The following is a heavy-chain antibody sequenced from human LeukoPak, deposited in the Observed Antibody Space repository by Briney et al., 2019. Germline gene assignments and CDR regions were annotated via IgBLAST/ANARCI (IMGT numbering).Heavy chain of an antibody. CDR1: GGSISSYY. CDR2: IYYSGST. D-gene: IGHD6-19*01. V-gene: IGHV4-59*01. Sequence: SETLSLTCTVSGGSISSYYWSWIRQPPGKGLEWIGYIYYSGSTNYNPSLKSRVTISVDTSKNQFSLKLSSVTAADTAVYYCARDSSGWYYYGMDVWGQGTTVTVSS. J-gene: IGHJ6*02. CDR3: ARDSSGWYYYGMDV.